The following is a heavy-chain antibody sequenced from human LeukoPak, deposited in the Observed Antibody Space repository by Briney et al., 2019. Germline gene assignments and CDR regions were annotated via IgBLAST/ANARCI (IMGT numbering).Heavy chain of an antibody. D-gene: IGHD4-17*01. J-gene: IGHJ6*03. Sequence: GGSLRLSCAASGFTVSSNYMSWVRQAPGKGLEWVSVIYSGGSTYYADSVKGRFTISRDNSKNTLYLQMNSLRAEDTAVYYCATESTVTTSYYYYYMDVWGKGTTVTISS. CDR3: ATESTVTTSYYYYYMDV. V-gene: IGHV3-53*01. CDR2: IYSGGST. CDR1: GFTVSSNY.